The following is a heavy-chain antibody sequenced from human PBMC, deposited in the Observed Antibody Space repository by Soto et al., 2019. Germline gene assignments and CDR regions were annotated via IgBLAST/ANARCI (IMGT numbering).Heavy chain of an antibody. CDR3: ARAVAVPASCDY. Sequence: ASVKVSCKASGYSFTSYGMHWVRQAPGQRLEWMGWINAGNGNTKYSQKFQGRVTITRDTSASTAYMELSSLRSEDTAMYYCARAVAVPASCDYWGQGTLVTVS. V-gene: IGHV1-3*01. D-gene: IGHD6-19*01. CDR2: INAGNGNT. CDR1: GYSFTSYG. J-gene: IGHJ4*02.